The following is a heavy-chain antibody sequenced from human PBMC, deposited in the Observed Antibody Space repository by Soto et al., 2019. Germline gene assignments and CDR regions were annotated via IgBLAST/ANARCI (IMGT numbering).Heavy chain of an antibody. V-gene: IGHV1-58*02. CDR1: GFTFTSSA. CDR2: IVVGSGNT. J-gene: IGHJ4*02. D-gene: IGHD4-17*01. CDR3: AASPDYGDIPFDY. Sequence: SVKVSCKASGFTFTSSAMQWVRQARGQRLEWIGWIVVGSGNTNYAQKFQERVTITRDMSTSTAYMELSSLRSEDTAVYYCAASPDYGDIPFDYWGQGTLITVSS.